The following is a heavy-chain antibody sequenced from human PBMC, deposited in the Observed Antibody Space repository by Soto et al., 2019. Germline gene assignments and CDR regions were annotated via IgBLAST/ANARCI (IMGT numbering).Heavy chain of an antibody. CDR2: ISSSSSYI. CDR1: GFTFSSYS. J-gene: IGHJ3*02. V-gene: IGHV3-21*01. CDR3: ARDSGGDYDLLAFDI. Sequence: GGSLRLSCAASGFTFSSYSMNWVRQAPGKGLEWVSSISSSSSYIYYADSVKGRFTISRDNAKNSLYLQMNSLRAEDTAVYYCARDSGGDYDLLAFDIWGQGTMVTVSS. D-gene: IGHD4-17*01.